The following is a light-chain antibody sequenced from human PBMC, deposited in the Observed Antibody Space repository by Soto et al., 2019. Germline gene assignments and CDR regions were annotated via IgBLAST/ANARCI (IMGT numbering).Light chain of an antibody. Sequence: QSALTQPASVSGSPGQSITISCTGTSSDVGGYNYVSWYQQHPGKAPTLMSYDVTNRPSGVSNRFSGSKSGHTASLTISGRQAEHEADYYCSSYTSRSTLYVFGTGTKLTVL. V-gene: IGLV2-14*03. J-gene: IGLJ1*01. CDR1: SSDVGGYNY. CDR3: SSYTSRSTLYV. CDR2: DVT.